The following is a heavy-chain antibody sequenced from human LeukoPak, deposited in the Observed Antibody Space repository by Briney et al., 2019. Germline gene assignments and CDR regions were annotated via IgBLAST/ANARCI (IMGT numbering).Heavy chain of an antibody. V-gene: IGHV1-46*01. Sequence: RASVKVSCKASGYTFTSYYMHWVRQAPGQGLEWMGIINPSGGSTSYAQKFQGRVTMTRDTSTSTVYMELSSLRSEDTAVYYCARLGPIVATKNWFDPWGQGTLVTVSS. J-gene: IGHJ5*02. CDR3: ARLGPIVATKNWFDP. CDR2: INPSGGST. D-gene: IGHD5-12*01. CDR1: GYTFTSYY.